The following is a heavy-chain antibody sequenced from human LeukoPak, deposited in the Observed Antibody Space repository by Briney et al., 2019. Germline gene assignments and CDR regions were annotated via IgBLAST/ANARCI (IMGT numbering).Heavy chain of an antibody. CDR2: IIPILGTA. CDR3: ARSTYCGGDCYEGVDY. Sequence: ASVKVSCKASGGTFSSYAISWVRQAPGQGLEWMGGIIPILGTANYAQKFQGRVTITTDESTSTAYMELSSLRSEDTAVYYCARSTYCGGDCYEGVDYWGQGTLVTVSS. CDR1: GGTFSSYA. V-gene: IGHV1-69*05. J-gene: IGHJ4*02. D-gene: IGHD2-21*02.